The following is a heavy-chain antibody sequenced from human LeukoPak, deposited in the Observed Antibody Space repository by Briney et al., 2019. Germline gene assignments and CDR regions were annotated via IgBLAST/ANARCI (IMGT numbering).Heavy chain of an antibody. CDR3: AIDGLDGRCYYYFDY. J-gene: IGHJ4*02. Sequence: PGGSLRLSCAASGFTFSGYTMNSVRQAPGKGLEWVSVFSSSGSTHYADSVKGRFTISRDNSKNTLYLQMSSLRAEDTAVYYCAIDGLDGRCYYYFDYWGQGTLVTVSS. V-gene: IGHV3-23*01. CDR2: FSSSGST. D-gene: IGHD3-22*01. CDR1: GFTFSGYT.